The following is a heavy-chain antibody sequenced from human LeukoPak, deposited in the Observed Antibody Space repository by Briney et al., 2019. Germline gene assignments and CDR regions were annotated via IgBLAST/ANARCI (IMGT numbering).Heavy chain of an antibody. CDR1: GGTFSSYA. V-gene: IGHV1-69*13. CDR3: ARDSPVLLWFGQSPDAFDI. Sequence: SVKVSCKASGGTFSSYAISWVRQAPGQGLEWMGGIIPIFGTANYAQKFQGRVTITADESTSTAYMELSSLRSEDTAVYYCARDSPVLLWFGQSPDAFDIWGQGTMVTVSS. CDR2: IIPIFGTA. D-gene: IGHD3-10*01. J-gene: IGHJ3*02.